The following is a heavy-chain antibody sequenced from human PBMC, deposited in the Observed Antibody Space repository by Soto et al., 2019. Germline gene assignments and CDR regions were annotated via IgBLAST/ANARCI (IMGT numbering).Heavy chain of an antibody. J-gene: IGHJ4*02. D-gene: IGHD3-10*01. CDR3: ARVSGTWYYSY. Sequence: VASVKVSCKASGYTFTSYDMHWVRQAPGQRLEWMGWINAGNGNTKYSQKFQGRVTITRDTSASTAYMELSSLRSEDTAVYYCARVSGTWYYSYWGQGTLVTVSS. CDR1: GYTFTSYD. CDR2: INAGNGNT. V-gene: IGHV1-3*01.